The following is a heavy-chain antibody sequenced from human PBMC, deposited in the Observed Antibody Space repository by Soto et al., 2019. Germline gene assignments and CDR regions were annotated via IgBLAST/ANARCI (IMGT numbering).Heavy chain of an antibody. V-gene: IGHV3-7*01. J-gene: IGHJ3*01. CDR1: GFTFSSFW. D-gene: IGHD2-15*01. Sequence: EVQLVESGGGLVQPGGSLTLSCAASGFTFSSFWMTWVRQAPGKGLEWVANIKEDGSAKHHVDSVKGRFTVSRDNAKNSLYLQMNSLRAEDTAVYYCVRSQSAAYHAWGQGTMVTVSS. CDR3: VRSQSAAYHA. CDR2: IKEDGSAK.